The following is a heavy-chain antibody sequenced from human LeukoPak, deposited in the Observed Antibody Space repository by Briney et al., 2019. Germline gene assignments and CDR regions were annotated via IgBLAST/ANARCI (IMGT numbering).Heavy chain of an antibody. D-gene: IGHD2-2*01. V-gene: IGHV4-34*01. Sequence: SETLSLTCTVYGGSFSGNYWNWIRQPPGKGLESIGEINHSGSANDNPSLKCRVTISVDASKNQFSLKLRSVTAADTAVDYCARALVAEPTSMFGCYYYYGMDVWGQGTTVTVSS. CDR1: GGSFSGNY. CDR2: INHSGSA. CDR3: ARALVAEPTSMFGCYYYYGMDV. J-gene: IGHJ6*02.